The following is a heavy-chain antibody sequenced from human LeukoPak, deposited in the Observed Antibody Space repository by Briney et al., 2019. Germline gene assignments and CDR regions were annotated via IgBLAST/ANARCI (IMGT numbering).Heavy chain of an antibody. D-gene: IGHD4-17*01. CDR3: ARGVGSYGDYSLWLGD. J-gene: IGHJ4*02. CDR2: ISAYSGNT. V-gene: IGHV1-18*01. Sequence: ASVKVSRKASVYTFSGYGFSWVRQAPGQGLEWMGWISAYSGNTKYAQKYQARVTLTTDTSTTTAYMELMSLRPDDTAVYYCARGVGSYGDYSLWLGDGGQGTLVTVSS. CDR1: VYTFSGYG.